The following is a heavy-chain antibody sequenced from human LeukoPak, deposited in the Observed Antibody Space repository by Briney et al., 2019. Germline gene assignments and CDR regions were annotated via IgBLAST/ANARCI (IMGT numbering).Heavy chain of an antibody. V-gene: IGHV4-59*11. Sequence: KPSETLSLTSTVSGGSFSSHYWSWIRQPPGKGLEWIGYIYYSGSTNYNPSLKSRVTISVDTSKNQFSLKLSSVTAADTAVYYCARDYSSSSGYYYYYYMDVWGKGTTVTVSS. J-gene: IGHJ6*03. CDR3: ARDYSSSSGYYYYYYMDV. CDR2: IYYSGST. CDR1: GGSFSSHY. D-gene: IGHD6-6*01.